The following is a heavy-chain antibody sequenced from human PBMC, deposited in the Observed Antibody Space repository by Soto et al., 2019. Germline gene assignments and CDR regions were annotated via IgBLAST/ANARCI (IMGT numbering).Heavy chain of an antibody. Sequence: QVQLQESGPGLVKPSETPSLTCTVSGGSISSYYWSWIRQPPGKGLEWIGYIYYSGSTNYNPSLMSRVTISVDTSKNQFSLKLSSVTAADTAVYYCARVWGGAFDIWGQGTMVTVSS. D-gene: IGHD3-10*01. CDR1: GGSISSYY. CDR2: IYYSGST. V-gene: IGHV4-59*01. CDR3: ARVWGGAFDI. J-gene: IGHJ3*02.